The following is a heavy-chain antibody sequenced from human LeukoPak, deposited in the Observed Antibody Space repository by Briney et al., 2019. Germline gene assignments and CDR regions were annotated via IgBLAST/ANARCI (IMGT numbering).Heavy chain of an antibody. V-gene: IGHV3-33*01. CDR2: IWYDGSNK. J-gene: IGHJ6*02. Sequence: GGSLRLSCAASGFTFSSYGMHWVRQAPGKGLEWVAVIWYDGSNKYYADSVKGRFTISRDNSKNTLYLQMNSLRAEDTAVYYCARIGGSRYYYYYGMDVWGQGTTVTVSS. CDR3: ARIGGSRYYYYYGMDV. CDR1: GFTFSSYG. D-gene: IGHD2-15*01.